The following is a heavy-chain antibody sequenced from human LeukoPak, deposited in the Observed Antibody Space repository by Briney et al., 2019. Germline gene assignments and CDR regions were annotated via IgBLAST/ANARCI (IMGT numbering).Heavy chain of an antibody. CDR1: GGTFSSYT. J-gene: IGHJ4*02. CDR2: IIPILGIA. CDR3: VRVGLGYFDY. Sequence: SVKVSCKASGGTFSSYTISWVRQAPGQGLEWMRRIIPILGIANYAQKFQGRVTITADKSTSTAYMELSSLRSEDTAVYYCVRVGLGYFDYWGQGTLVTVSS. D-gene: IGHD6-19*01. V-gene: IGHV1-69*02.